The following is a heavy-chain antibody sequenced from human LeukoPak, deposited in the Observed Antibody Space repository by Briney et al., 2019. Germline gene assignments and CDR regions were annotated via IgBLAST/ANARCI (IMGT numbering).Heavy chain of an antibody. CDR1: GFTFSGSD. CDR3: TRHNYDRSGYGAFDI. D-gene: IGHD3-22*01. Sequence: PGGSLRLSCAASGFTFSGSDIHWVRQASGKGLEWVGHIRSKTNNYATADAASVKGRFTFSRDDSQNTAYIQMNSLKTADTAVYYCTRHNYDRSGYGAFDIWGQGTMVTVSS. J-gene: IGHJ3*02. V-gene: IGHV3-73*01. CDR2: IRSKTNNYAT.